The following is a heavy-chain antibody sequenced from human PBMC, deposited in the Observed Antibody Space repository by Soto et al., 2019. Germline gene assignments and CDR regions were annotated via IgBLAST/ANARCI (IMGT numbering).Heavy chain of an antibody. CDR3: ARAFIRGYDSSGPFDY. CDR2: IIPIFGTA. D-gene: IGHD3-22*01. V-gene: IGHV1-69*13. Sequence: GASVKVSCKASGGTFSSYAISWVRQAPGQGLEWMGGIIPIFGTANYAQKFQGRVTITADESTSTAYMELSSLRSEDTAVYYCARAFIRGYDSSGPFDYWGQGTLVTVSS. CDR1: GGTFSSYA. J-gene: IGHJ4*02.